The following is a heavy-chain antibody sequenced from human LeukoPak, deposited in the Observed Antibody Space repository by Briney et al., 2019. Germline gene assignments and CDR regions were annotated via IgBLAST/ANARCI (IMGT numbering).Heavy chain of an antibody. J-gene: IGHJ4*02. CDR3: ARWSTNGWYYFDY. CDR2: ISSSSSYI. Sequence: GGSLRLSCAASGFSFSGYSMTWVRQAPGKGLEWVSSISSSSSYIYYVDSVKGRFTVSRDNAKNSLYLQMNSLRAEDTAVYYCARWSTNGWYYFDYWGQGTLVTVSS. V-gene: IGHV3-21*01. CDR1: GFSFSGYS. D-gene: IGHD6-19*01.